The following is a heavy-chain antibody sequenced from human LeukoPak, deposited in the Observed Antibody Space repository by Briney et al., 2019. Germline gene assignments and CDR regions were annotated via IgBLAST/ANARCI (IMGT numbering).Heavy chain of an antibody. CDR1: GFTFSSYW. CDR2: IKQDGSEK. V-gene: IGHV3-7*01. J-gene: IGHJ5*02. D-gene: IGHD6-6*01. Sequence: GGSLRLSCAASGFTFSSYWVSWVRQAPGKGLEWVANIKQDGSEKYYVDSVKGRFTVSRDNAKNSLYLQMNSLRAEDTAVYYCARDRGIAARPFDPWGQGTLVTVSS. CDR3: ARDRGIAARPFDP.